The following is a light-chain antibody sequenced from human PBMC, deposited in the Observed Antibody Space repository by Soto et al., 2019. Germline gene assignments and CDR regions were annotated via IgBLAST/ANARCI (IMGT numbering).Light chain of an antibody. Sequence: EMVLTQSPGTLSLSPGERATLSCRASQSVGSNLSAWYQQKRGQAPSLLICGASNRDTGIPDRFSGSGSGTDFTLTISGLVTEDFAEYYCQQYNTSRRTFGRGTKVDIK. CDR3: QQYNTSRRT. CDR2: GAS. CDR1: QSVGSNL. V-gene: IGKV3-20*01. J-gene: IGKJ4*01.